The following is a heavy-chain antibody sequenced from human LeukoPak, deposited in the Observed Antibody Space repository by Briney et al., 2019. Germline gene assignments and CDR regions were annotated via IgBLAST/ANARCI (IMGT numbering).Heavy chain of an antibody. J-gene: IGHJ3*02. V-gene: IGHV3-23*01. D-gene: IGHD3-22*01. Sequence: GGSLRLSCAASGFIFSSYWMTWVRQAPGKGLEWVSTISGSGGSTYHADSVKGRFTISRDNSKNTLYLQMNSLRAEDTAVYYCAKGPYYYDSSAYHYGAFDIWGQGTMVTVSS. CDR1: GFIFSSYW. CDR3: AKGPYYYDSSAYHYGAFDI. CDR2: ISGSGGST.